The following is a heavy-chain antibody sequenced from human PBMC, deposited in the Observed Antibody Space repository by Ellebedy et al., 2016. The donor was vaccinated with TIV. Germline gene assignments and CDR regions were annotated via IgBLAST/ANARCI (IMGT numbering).Heavy chain of an antibody. CDR1: GFTFSSHD. V-gene: IGHV3-13*01. J-gene: IGHJ4*02. CDR3: ARATSGFDY. Sequence: GESLKISCAASGFTFSSHDMHWVRQPTGKGLEWVSGITSAGDTYYLGSVKGRFIISRDSAKNSLYLQMNSLRAEDTAVYYCARATSGFDYWGQGALATVSS. D-gene: IGHD5-24*01. CDR2: ITSAGDT.